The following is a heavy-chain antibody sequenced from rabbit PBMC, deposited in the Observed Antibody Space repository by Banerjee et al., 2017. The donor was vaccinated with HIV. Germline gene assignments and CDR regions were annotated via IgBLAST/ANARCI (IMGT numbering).Heavy chain of an antibody. CDR1: GFTITTSDY. Sequence: SLEESGGDLVKPGASLTLTCTASGFTITTSDYMCWVRQAPGKGLEWIACIYVGSSGNTYYASWAKGRFTISKTSSTTVTLQMTSLTAADTATYFCARGDGNSSDLWGPGTLVTVS. CDR3: ARGDGNSSDL. D-gene: IGHD8-1*01. CDR2: IYVGSSGNT. V-gene: IGHV1S40*01. J-gene: IGHJ6*01.